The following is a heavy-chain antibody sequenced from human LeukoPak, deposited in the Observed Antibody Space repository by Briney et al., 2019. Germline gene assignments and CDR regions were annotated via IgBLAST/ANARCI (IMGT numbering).Heavy chain of an antibody. J-gene: IGHJ6*03. CDR1: VGSFSGYY. CDR2: INHSGST. D-gene: IGHD3-10*01. V-gene: IGHV4-34*01. Sequence: SETLSLTCAVYVGSFSGYYWSWIRQPPGKGLEWIGEINHSGSTNYNLSLKSRVTISVDTSKNQFSLKLSSVTAADTAVYYCARGYYGSGSHCCHMDVWGKGTTITVS. CDR3: ARGYYGSGSHCCHMDV.